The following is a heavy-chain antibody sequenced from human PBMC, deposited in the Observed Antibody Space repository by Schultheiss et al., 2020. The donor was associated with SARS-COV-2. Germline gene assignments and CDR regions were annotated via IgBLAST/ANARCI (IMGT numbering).Heavy chain of an antibody. CDR3: ARTFRGDGYNFHSDY. CDR2: INAGNGDT. CDR1: GYTFTYYA. D-gene: IGHD5-24*01. J-gene: IGHJ4*02. Sequence: GESLKISCKASGYTFTYYAIHWVRQAPGQRPEWMGWINAGNGDTKYSQKFQGRITITRDTSASTLYMELSSLRSEDTAVYYCARTFRGDGYNFHSDYWGQGTLVTVSS. V-gene: IGHV1-3*01.